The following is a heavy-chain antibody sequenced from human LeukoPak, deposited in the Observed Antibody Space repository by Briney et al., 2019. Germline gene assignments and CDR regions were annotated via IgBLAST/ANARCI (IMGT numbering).Heavy chain of an antibody. V-gene: IGHV4-4*07. CDR2: IYTSGST. CDR3: ARGAYYYDSSAYYYVARDY. Sequence: PSETLSLTCTVSGGSIINYYWSWIRQPAGKGLEWIGRIYTSGSTNYNPSLESRVTMSVDTSKNQFSLKLSSVTAADTAVYYCARGAYYYDSSAYYYVARDYWGQGTLVTVSS. D-gene: IGHD3-22*01. CDR1: GGSIINYY. J-gene: IGHJ4*02.